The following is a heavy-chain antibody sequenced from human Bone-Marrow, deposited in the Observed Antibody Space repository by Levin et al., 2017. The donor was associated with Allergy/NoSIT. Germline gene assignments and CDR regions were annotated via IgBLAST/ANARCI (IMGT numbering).Heavy chain of an antibody. CDR1: GGTFSSYA. Sequence: SVKVSCKASGGTFSSYAISWVRQAPGQGLEWMGGIIPIFGTANYAQKFQGRVTITADKSTSTAYMELSSLRSEDTAVYYCAREPRGGAAAGTDAFDIWGQGTMVTVSS. V-gene: IGHV1-69*06. D-gene: IGHD6-13*01. CDR3: AREPRGGAAAGTDAFDI. CDR2: IIPIFGTA. J-gene: IGHJ3*02.